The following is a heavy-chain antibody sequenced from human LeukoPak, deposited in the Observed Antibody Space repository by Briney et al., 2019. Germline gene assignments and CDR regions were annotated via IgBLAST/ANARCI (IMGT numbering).Heavy chain of an antibody. CDR3: ARDRIWNDAGHDPFDT. V-gene: IGHV4-4*07. J-gene: IGHJ3*02. CDR2: IYTSANT. CDR1: GASISSYY. Sequence: SETLSPTCNVSGASISSYYWSWIRQPAGKGLEWIGRIYTSANTNYNPSFKSRATISIDRSKNQFSLNLPSVTAADTAVYYCARDRIWNDAGHDPFDTWGQGTMVTVSS. D-gene: IGHD1-1*01.